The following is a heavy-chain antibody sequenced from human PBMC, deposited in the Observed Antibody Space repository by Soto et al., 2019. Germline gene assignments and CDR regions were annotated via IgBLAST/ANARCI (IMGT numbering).Heavy chain of an antibody. J-gene: IGHJ6*02. Sequence: GGSLRLSCAASGFTFSSYSMNWVRQAPGKGLEWVSSISSSSSYIYYADSVKGRSTISRDNAKNSLYLQMNSLRAEDTAVYYCARMSTLYGMDVWGQGTTVTVSS. CDR3: ARMSTLYGMDV. CDR1: GFTFSSYS. CDR2: ISSSSSYI. V-gene: IGHV3-21*01.